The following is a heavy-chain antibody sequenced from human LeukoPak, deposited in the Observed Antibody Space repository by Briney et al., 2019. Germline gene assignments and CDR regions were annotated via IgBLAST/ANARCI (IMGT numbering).Heavy chain of an antibody. J-gene: IGHJ4*02. CDR3: ARAFQSLGGLSLPDF. V-gene: IGHV7-4-1*02. Sequence: ASVEVSCKASGYTFTNYAMNWVRQDPGQGLEWMGWIHPSTGNPTYAQGFTGRFVFSLDTSVSTTYLQIRGLKAEDTAVYYCARAFQSLGGLSLPDFWGRGTLVTVSS. D-gene: IGHD3-16*02. CDR2: IHPSTGNP. CDR1: GYTFTNYA.